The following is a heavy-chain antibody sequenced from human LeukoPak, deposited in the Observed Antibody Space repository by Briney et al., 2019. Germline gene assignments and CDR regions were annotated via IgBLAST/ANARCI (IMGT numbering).Heavy chain of an antibody. V-gene: IGHV3-30-3*01. CDR2: ISYDGTNK. CDR1: GFTFSSFA. Sequence: GLSLRLSCAASGFTFSSFAMHWVRQAPGKGLEWVAFISYDGTNKYYADSVKGRFTISRDSAKNSLYLQMDSLRAEDTAVYYCASMMEVVTVNRNYYYYYGMDVWGQGTTVTVSS. D-gene: IGHD2-21*02. CDR3: ASMMEVVTVNRNYYYYYGMDV. J-gene: IGHJ6*02.